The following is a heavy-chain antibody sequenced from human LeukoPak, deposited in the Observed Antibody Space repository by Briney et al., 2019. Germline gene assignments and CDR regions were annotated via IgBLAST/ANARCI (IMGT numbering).Heavy chain of an antibody. Sequence: GASVKVSCKASGYTFTSYYIHWVRQAPGQGPEWMGIIYPSGGSTTYAQKFQGRVTMTRDMSTSTVYMELSSLRSEDTAVYYCAIGYCHGGSCDDEPGDAFDIWGQGTMVAVSS. CDR3: AIGYCHGGSCDDEPGDAFDI. J-gene: IGHJ3*02. CDR1: GYTFTSYY. D-gene: IGHD2-15*01. CDR2: IYPSGGST. V-gene: IGHV1-46*01.